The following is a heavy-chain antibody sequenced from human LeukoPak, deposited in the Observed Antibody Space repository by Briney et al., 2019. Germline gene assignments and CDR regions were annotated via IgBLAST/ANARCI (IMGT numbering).Heavy chain of an antibody. CDR2: INTDGSST. J-gene: IGHJ6*04. D-gene: IGHD2-15*01. CDR1: GFTFSSYW. CDR3: ARDWWVPVSGDV. Sequence: TGGSLRLSCAASGFTFSSYWMHWVRQAPGKGLVCVSRINTDGSSTSYADSVKGRFTISRDNAKNTLYLQMNSLRAEDTAVYYCARDWWVPVSGDVWGKGTTVTVSS. V-gene: IGHV3-74*01.